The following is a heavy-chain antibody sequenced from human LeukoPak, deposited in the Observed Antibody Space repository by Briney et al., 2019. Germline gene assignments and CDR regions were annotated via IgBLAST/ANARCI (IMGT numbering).Heavy chain of an antibody. CDR3: ARGRGYSYGQLDY. CDR2: ISSTSNTI. J-gene: IGHJ4*02. Sequence: GSLRLFFAGSWFPLSRYNIDLVRPGSGEGLGLVSYISSTSNTIYYADSVKGRFTISRDNAKNSLYLQMNSLRAEDTAVYYCARGRGYSYGQLDYWGQGTLVTVSS. D-gene: IGHD5-18*01. CDR1: WFPLSRYN. V-gene: IGHV3-48*01.